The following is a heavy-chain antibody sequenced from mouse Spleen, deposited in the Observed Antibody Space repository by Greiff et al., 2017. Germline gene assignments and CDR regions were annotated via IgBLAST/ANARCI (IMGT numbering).Heavy chain of an antibody. CDR1: GYTFPSYW. V-gene: IGHV1-69*01. D-gene: IGHD3-2*01. CDR3: ARSERQPAWFAY. CDR2: IDPSDSYT. J-gene: IGHJ3*01. Sequence: QVQLQQPGAELVMPGASVKLSCKASGYTFPSYWMHWVKQRPGQGLEWIGEIDPSDSYTNYNQKFKGKATLTVDKSSSTAYMQLSSLTSEDSAVYYCARSERQPAWFAYWGQGTLVTVSA.